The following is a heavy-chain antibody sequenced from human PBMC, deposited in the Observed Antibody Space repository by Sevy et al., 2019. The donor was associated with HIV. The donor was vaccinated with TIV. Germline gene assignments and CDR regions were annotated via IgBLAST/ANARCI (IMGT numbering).Heavy chain of an antibody. CDR1: GFTFSSYA. CDR3: ARDVSSSPGYYYYGMDV. CDR2: ISYDGSNK. V-gene: IGHV3-30-3*01. Sequence: GWSLRLSCAASGFTFSSYAMHWVRQAPGKGLEWVAVISYDGSNKYYADSVKGRFTISRDNSKNTLYLQMNSLRAEDTAVYYCARDVSSSPGYYYYGMDVWGQGTTVTVSS. J-gene: IGHJ6*02. D-gene: IGHD6-6*01.